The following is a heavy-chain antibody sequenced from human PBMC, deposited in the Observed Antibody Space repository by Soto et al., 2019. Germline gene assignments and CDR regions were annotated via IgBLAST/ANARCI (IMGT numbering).Heavy chain of an antibody. CDR3: ARDGRTSRYGMDV. D-gene: IGHD6-13*01. CDR1: GDSISGYS. V-gene: IGHV4-30-2*01. CDR2: IYHHGHT. J-gene: IGHJ6*02. Sequence: QLQLQESGSGLVKPSQTLSLTCAVSGDSISGYSWRWIRQPPGKGLEWIGSIYHHGHTYNNPSLGSPVTLSLDTSKNQFPLRLISITAADTAVYYCARDGRTSRYGMDVGGQGTTVTVSS.